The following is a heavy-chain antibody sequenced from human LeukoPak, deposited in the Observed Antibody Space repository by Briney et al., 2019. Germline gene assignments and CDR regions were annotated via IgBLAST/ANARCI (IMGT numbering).Heavy chain of an antibody. CDR1: GFTFSIYA. V-gene: IGHV3-23*01. CDR2: ISGSGYST. CDR3: AKVLGMYGSSGYAWYFDY. J-gene: IGHJ4*02. D-gene: IGHD6-25*01. Sequence: GGSLRLSCTASGFTFSIYAMSRVRQAPGKGLEWVSIISGSGYSTYYADSVKGRFTISRDNSKNTLYLQMNSLRAEDTAVYYCAKVLGMYGSSGYAWYFDYWGQGTLVTVSS.